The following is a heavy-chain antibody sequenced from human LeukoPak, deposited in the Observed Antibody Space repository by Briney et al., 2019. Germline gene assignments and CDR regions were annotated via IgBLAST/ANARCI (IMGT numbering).Heavy chain of an antibody. V-gene: IGHV1-18*01. J-gene: IGHJ6*03. CDR2: ISAYSGNT. CDR1: VYTLPIYC. Sequence: ETVPHKACVYTLPIYCISWVRQAPAPGREGMGGISAYSGNTNYAQKLQGRVTMTTDTSTSTAYMELRSLRSDDTAVYYCARLVTPPGNYYSYDYMDVWGKGTTVTVSS. D-gene: IGHD2-21*02. CDR3: ARLVTPPGNYYSYDYMDV.